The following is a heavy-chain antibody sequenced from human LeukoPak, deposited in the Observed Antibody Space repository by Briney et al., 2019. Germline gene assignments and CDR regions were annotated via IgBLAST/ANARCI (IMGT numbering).Heavy chain of an antibody. D-gene: IGHD1-26*01. J-gene: IGHJ5*02. CDR2: ISTSSSYI. CDR1: GFTFSTYS. V-gene: IGHV3-21*01. CDR3: ARGPEGGWELLGWFDP. Sequence: GGSLRLSCAASGFTFSTYSMNWVRQAPGKGLEWVSSISTSSSYIYYADSVKGRFTTSRDNAKNSLYLQMNSLRAEDTAVYYCARGPEGGWELLGWFDPWGQGTLVTVSS.